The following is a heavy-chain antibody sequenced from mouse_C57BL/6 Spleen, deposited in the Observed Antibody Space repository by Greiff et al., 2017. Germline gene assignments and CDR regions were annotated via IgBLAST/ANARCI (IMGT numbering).Heavy chain of an antibody. CDR2: ISSGSSTI. J-gene: IGHJ1*03. D-gene: IGHD2-5*01. V-gene: IGHV5-17*01. CDR3: ARNSNCSYWYFDV. Sequence: EVKLMESGGGLVKPGGSLKLSCAASGFTFSDYGMHWVRQAPEKGLEWVAYISSGSSTIYYADTVKGRFTISRDNAKNTLFLQMTSLRSEDTAMYYCARNSNCSYWYFDVWGTGTTVTVSS. CDR1: GFTFSDYG.